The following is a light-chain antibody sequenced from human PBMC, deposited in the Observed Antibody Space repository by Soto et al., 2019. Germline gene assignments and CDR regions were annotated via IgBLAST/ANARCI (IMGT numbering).Light chain of an antibody. CDR2: EVT. CDR1: SSDVGGYNY. Sequence: QSALTQPPSASGSPGQSVTISCTGTSSDVGGYNYVSWYQQHPGKVPKLMIYEVTKRPSGVPDRFSGSKSGNTASLTVSGRPAEDEADYYCSSYAGSNILVFGGGTKLTVL. J-gene: IGLJ3*02. V-gene: IGLV2-8*01. CDR3: SSYAGSNILV.